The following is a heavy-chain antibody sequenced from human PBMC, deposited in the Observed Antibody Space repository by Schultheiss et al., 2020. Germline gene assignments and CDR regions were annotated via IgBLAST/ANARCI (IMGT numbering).Heavy chain of an antibody. CDR2: TYYRSKWYN. CDR1: GDSVSSNSAA. CDR3: ARGRNGDYGYYYYGMDV. J-gene: IGHJ6*02. Sequence: SETLSLTCAISGDSVSSNSAAWNWIRQSPSRGFEWLGRTYYRSKWYNDYAVSVKSRITINPDTSKNQFSLQLNSVTPEDTAVYYCARGRNGDYGYYYYGMDVWGQGTTVTVSS. D-gene: IGHD4-17*01. V-gene: IGHV6-1*01.